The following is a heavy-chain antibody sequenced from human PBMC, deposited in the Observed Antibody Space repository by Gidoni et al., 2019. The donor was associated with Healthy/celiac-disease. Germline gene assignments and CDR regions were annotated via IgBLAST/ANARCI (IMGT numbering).Heavy chain of an antibody. J-gene: IGHJ5*02. CDR1: GYSFTSYW. CDR2: IDPRDSYT. Sequence: EVQLVQSGAEVTKPGESLRISCKGSGYSFTSYWISWVRQMPGKGLEWMGRIDPRDSYTNYSPSFQGHVTISADKSISTAYLQWSSLKASDTAMYYCARHPDIAVAGRGWFDPWGQGTLVTVSS. V-gene: IGHV5-10-1*03. CDR3: ARHPDIAVAGRGWFDP. D-gene: IGHD6-19*01.